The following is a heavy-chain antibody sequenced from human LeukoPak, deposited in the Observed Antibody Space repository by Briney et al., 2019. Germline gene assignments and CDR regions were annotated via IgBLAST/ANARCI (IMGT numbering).Heavy chain of an antibody. J-gene: IGHJ4*02. CDR1: GFTFSSYA. V-gene: IGHV3-30-3*01. CDR3: ARDFDY. Sequence: GRSPRLSCAASGFTFSSYAMHWVRQAPGKGLEWVAVISYDGSNKYYADSVKGRFTISRDNSKNTLYLQMNSLRAEDTAVYYCARDFDYWGQGTLVTVSS. CDR2: ISYDGSNK.